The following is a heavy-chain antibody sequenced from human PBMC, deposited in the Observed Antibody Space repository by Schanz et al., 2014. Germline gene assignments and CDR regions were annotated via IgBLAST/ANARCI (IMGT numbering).Heavy chain of an antibody. J-gene: IGHJ3*01. CDR2: MYINSGST. D-gene: IGHD5-12*01. V-gene: IGHV3-53*01. Sequence: EVQLVESGGGLIQPGGSLRLSCAVSGFTVNTNYMSWVRQAPGKGLEWISSMYINSGSTQYGDSVKGRFIISRDSSKNTLLLQMNSLRAEDTTVYFCARDGGRDGYNLAFDVWGQGTLVTVSS. CDR3: ARDGGRDGYNLAFDV. CDR1: GFTVNTNY.